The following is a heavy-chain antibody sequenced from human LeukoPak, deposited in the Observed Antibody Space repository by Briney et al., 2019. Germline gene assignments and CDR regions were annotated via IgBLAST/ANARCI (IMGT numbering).Heavy chain of an antibody. J-gene: IGHJ4*02. CDR1: GFTFSDNY. V-gene: IGHV3-11*06. CDR2: ISNSGTYI. D-gene: IGHD2-8*02. CDR3: ARDQLYCTGGYCYFDS. Sequence: PGGSLRLSCAASGFTFSDNYMSWVRQSPGKGLEWVSYISNSGTYINYADSVKGRFTISRDNAKNTLYLQMNSLRAEDTALYYCARDQLYCTGGYCYFDSWGQGTLVTVSS.